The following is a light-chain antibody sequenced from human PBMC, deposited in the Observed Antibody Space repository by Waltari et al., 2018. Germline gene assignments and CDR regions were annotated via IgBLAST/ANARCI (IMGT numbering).Light chain of an antibody. CDR1: QSVLYSSNNQNY. CDR3: QQYYSSPFT. J-gene: IGKJ3*01. V-gene: IGKV4-1*01. CDR2: WAS. Sequence: DIVMTQSPDSLAVSLGERAPINCKSRQSVLYSSNNQNYLAWYQQKPGQTPKLLIYWASIRESGVPDRFSGSGSGTDFTLTISSLQAEDVAVYYCQQYYSSPFTFGPGTKVYIK.